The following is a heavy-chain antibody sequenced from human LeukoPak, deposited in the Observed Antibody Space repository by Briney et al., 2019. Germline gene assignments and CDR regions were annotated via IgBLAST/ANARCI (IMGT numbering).Heavy chain of an antibody. CDR2: ISAYNGNT. CDR3: ARDLRRIAASRGIYYYYYMDV. CDR1: GYTFTSYG. J-gene: IGHJ6*03. Sequence: ASVKVSCKASGYTFTSYGISWVRQAPGQGLEWMGWISAYNGNTNYAQKLQGRVTMTTDTSTGTAYMELRSLRSDDTAVYYCARDLRRIAASRGIYYYYYMDVWGKGTTVTVSS. D-gene: IGHD6-13*01. V-gene: IGHV1-18*01.